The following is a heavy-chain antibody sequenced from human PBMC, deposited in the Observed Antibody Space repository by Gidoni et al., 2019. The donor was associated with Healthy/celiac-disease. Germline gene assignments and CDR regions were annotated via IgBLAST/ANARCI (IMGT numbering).Heavy chain of an antibody. CDR2: ISGSGTST. CDR3: AKDQSGAAAGYYFDY. CDR1: GFTFLSYA. J-gene: IGHJ4*02. V-gene: IGHV3-23*01. Sequence: EVQLLESGGGLVQPGGSLRLSCAASGFTFLSYAMRWVRQAPGWGLEWVSTISGSGTSTYYADSAKGRFTISRDNSKNTLYLQMNSLRAEDTAVYYCAKDQSGAAAGYYFDYWGQGTLVTVSS. D-gene: IGHD6-13*01.